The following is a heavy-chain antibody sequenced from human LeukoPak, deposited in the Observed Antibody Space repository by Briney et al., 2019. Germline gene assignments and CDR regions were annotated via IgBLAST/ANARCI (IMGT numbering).Heavy chain of an antibody. CDR2: IYYSGST. D-gene: IGHD1-26*01. J-gene: IGHJ5*02. CDR1: GGSISSSGYY. V-gene: IGHV4-39*01. CDR3: ARHEYSGSYYGLSWFDP. Sequence: SETLSLACTVSGGSISSSGYYWGWIRQPPGKGLEWIASIYYSGSTYYNPSLKSRVTISVDTSRNQLSLKLSSLTAADTAVYYCARHEYSGSYYGLSWFDPWGQGTLVTVSS.